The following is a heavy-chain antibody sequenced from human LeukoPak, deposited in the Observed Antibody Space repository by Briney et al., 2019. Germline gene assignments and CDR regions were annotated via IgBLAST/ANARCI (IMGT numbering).Heavy chain of an antibody. V-gene: IGHV1-8*01. CDR2: MNPNSGNT. J-gene: IGHJ5*02. CDR3: ARGHSKYWFDP. Sequence: ASVKVSCKASGYPFSNYDINWVRQATGQGLEWMGWMNPNSGNTGYAQKFQGRVTMTRNTSISTAYMELSSLRSEDTAVYYCARGHSKYWFDPWGQGTLVTVSS. CDR1: GYPFSNYD.